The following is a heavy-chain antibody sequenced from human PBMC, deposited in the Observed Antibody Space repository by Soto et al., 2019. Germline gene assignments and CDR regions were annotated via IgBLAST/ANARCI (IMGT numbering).Heavy chain of an antibody. V-gene: IGHV1-18*04. J-gene: IGHJ4*02. Sequence: ASVKVSCKASGYTFTSYGISWVRQAPGQGLEWMGWISTYSGNTDYAQKFQGRITMTTDASTDTVYMELRSLRSDDTAVYFCARNLFGVIIMGDYWGQGTLVTVSS. D-gene: IGHD3-3*01. CDR3: ARNLFGVIIMGDY. CDR1: GYTFTSYG. CDR2: ISTYSGNT.